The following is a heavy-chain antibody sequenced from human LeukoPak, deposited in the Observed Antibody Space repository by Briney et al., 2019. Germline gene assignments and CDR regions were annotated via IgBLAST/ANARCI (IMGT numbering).Heavy chain of an antibody. Sequence: PGGSLRLSCAASGFTFSSYSMKWVRQAPGKGLEWVSSISSSSSYIYYADSVKGRFTISRDNAKNSLYLQMNSLRAEDTAVYYCARDPRIAAAGIFDYWGQGTLVTVSS. CDR2: ISSSSSYI. D-gene: IGHD6-13*01. V-gene: IGHV3-21*01. J-gene: IGHJ4*02. CDR1: GFTFSSYS. CDR3: ARDPRIAAAGIFDY.